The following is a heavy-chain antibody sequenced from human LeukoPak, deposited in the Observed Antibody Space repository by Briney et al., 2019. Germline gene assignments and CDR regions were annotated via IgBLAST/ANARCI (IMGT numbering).Heavy chain of an antibody. CDR2: IYSGGST. Sequence: PGGSLRLSCAASGFTVSSNYMSWVRQAPGKGLEWVSVIYSGGSTYYADSVKGRFTISRDNSKNMLYLQMNSLRAEDTAVYYCARESSGIIDYWGQGTLVTVSS. D-gene: IGHD6-6*01. CDR3: ARESSGIIDY. J-gene: IGHJ4*02. V-gene: IGHV3-66*01. CDR1: GFTVSSNY.